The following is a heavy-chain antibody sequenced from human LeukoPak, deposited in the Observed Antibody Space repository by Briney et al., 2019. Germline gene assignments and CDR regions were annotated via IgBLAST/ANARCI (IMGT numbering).Heavy chain of an antibody. J-gene: IGHJ5*02. CDR2: IFNIGPA. CDR1: GASVSTSPYY. Sequence: PSETLSLTCKVSGASVSTSPYYWTRIRQPAGKGLEWIGRIFNIGPANYNPSFKSRVTISRDTSKNDFSLNLNSVTAADTAVYYCAASWNDERCFDPWGQGTLVIVSS. CDR3: AASWNDERCFDP. D-gene: IGHD1-1*01. V-gene: IGHV4-61*10.